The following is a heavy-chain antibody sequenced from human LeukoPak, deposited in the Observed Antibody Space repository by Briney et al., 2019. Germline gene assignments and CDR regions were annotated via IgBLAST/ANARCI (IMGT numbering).Heavy chain of an antibody. CDR2: MNPDSGNT. J-gene: IGHJ4*02. Sequence: ASVKVSCKASGYAFNIYDINWVRQATGQGLEWMGWMNPDSGNTGLAQKFQGRVNMTRNTSITTAYMELSSLRFEDTAVYYCAVHLPGDYLDRWGQGTLVTVSS. V-gene: IGHV1-8*01. CDR3: AVHLPGDYLDR. CDR1: GYAFNIYD.